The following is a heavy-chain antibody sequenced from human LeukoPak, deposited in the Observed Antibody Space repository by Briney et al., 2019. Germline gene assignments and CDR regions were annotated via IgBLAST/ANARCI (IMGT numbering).Heavy chain of an antibody. CDR1: GFSFSSYA. Sequence: GGSLRLSCAASGFSFSSYAMSWVRQAPGKGLEWVSGISGSGGSTYYADSVKGRFTISRDNSKNTLYLEMNSLRADDTAVYCAKWXGNFVVVVGATEEDALDXWGQGXMVTV. CDR2: ISGSGGST. V-gene: IGHV3-23*01. J-gene: IGHJ3*02. D-gene: IGHD2-15*01. CDR3: AKWXGNFVVVVGATEEDALDX.